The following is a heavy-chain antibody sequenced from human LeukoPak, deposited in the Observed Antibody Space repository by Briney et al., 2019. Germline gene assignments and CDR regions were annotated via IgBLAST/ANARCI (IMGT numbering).Heavy chain of an antibody. CDR3: ARGGTYSYASFDY. D-gene: IGHD5-18*01. CDR2: IYTSGST. Sequence: PSETLSLTCTVSGGSISRYYWSWIRQPAGKGLEWIGRIYTSGSTNYNPSLQSRVTMSVDTSKNQFSLKLSSVTAADTAVYYCARGGTYSYASFDYWGQGTLVTVSS. CDR1: GGSISRYY. J-gene: IGHJ4*02. V-gene: IGHV4-4*07.